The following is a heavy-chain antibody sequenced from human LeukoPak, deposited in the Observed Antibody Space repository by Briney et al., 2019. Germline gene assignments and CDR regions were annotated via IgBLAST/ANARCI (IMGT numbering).Heavy chain of an antibody. V-gene: IGHV3-33*01. CDR3: PRDKGYSSGKDI. CDR2: IWYDGSNK. Sequence: TGRSLRLSCAASGFTFSSYGMHWVRQAPGKGLEWVSGIWYDGSNKYYADSVKGRFTISRDNSKNTLYLKMNSLRAEDRAVYSCPRDKGYSSGKDIWGQGTMVTVSS. J-gene: IGHJ3*02. CDR1: GFTFSSYG. D-gene: IGHD6-19*01.